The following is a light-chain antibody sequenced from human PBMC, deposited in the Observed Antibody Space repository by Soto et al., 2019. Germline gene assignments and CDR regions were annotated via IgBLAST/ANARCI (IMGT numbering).Light chain of an antibody. Sequence: VLSKATGTLSLSPGEGATLSCRASQSVSSANFAWYQQKPGQAPRLLIYGASSRATGIPDRFSGSGSGTVFTLTINILEPDDFAVYYCHQYGNSPQTFGQGTKVDIK. V-gene: IGKV3-20*01. CDR2: GAS. J-gene: IGKJ1*01. CDR1: QSVSSAN. CDR3: HQYGNSPQT.